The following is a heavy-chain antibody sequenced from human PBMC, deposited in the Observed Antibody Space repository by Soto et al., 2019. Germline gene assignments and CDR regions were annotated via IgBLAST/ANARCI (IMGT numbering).Heavy chain of an antibody. CDR1: GFTSRNYA. CDR3: ARYGTRGDW. D-gene: IGHD2-8*01. J-gene: IGHJ5*01. V-gene: IGHV3-23*01. CDR2: ITASNSDT. Sequence: PGGSLRLSCAASGFTSRNYAMNWVRQAPGKGLEWVSLITASNSDTYYTDSVKGRFTISTDYSKNTLYLQMSHLRAEDTAIYYCARYGTRGDWWGLGTQVTVSS.